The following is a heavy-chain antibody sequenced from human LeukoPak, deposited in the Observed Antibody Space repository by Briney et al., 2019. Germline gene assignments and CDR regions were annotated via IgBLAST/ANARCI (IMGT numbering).Heavy chain of an antibody. J-gene: IGHJ6*02. CDR1: GGSIRSDVHY. CDR2: ILYTGTS. V-gene: IGHV4-39*01. CDR3: ARRASGSGGTQAGMDV. Sequence: PSETLSLTCTVSGGSIRSDVHYWGWLRQPPGKGLEWLGSILYTGTSCVKPSLNSRASISVDTSNNQFSLRLRSVHATDTALYRCARRASGSGGTQAGMDVWGQGTTVTVSS. D-gene: IGHD2-15*01.